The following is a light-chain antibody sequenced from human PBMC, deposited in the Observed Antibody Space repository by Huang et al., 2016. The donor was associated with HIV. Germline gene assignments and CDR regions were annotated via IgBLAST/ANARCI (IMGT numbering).Light chain of an antibody. CDR3: MQALQTPRT. CDR1: QSLLHSNGYTY. CDR2: LGS. J-gene: IGKJ1*01. Sequence: DIVMTQSPIFLPVTPGEPASISCRSSQSLLHSNGYTYLDWYPQKPGQSPQLLIYLGSNRASGVPDRFSGSGSCTDFTLKISRVEAEDAGVYYCMQALQTPRTFGQGTKVEIK. V-gene: IGKV2-28*01.